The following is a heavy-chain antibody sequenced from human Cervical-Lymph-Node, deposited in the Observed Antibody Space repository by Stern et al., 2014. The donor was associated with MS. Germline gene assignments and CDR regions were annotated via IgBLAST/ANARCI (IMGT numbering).Heavy chain of an antibody. J-gene: IGHJ6*02. CDR1: GGSISSYY. V-gene: IGHV4-59*01. Sequence: QLQLQESGPGLVKPSETLSLTCTVSGGSISSYYWSWIRQPPGKGLEWIGYIYYSGSTNYNPSLKSRVTISVDPSKNQFSLKLSSVTAADTAVYYCARGVYYYYGMDVWGQGTTVTVSS. CDR3: ARGVYYYYGMDV. CDR2: IYYSGST.